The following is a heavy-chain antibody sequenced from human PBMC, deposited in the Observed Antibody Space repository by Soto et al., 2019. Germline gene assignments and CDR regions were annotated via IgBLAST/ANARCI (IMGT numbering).Heavy chain of an antibody. CDR2: IYYSGST. D-gene: IGHD6-19*01. J-gene: IGHJ5*02. V-gene: IGHV4-59*11. CDR3: ARAGLYSSGWYWFDP. CDR1: DGTSSNHC. Sequence: PSETMPHTYTVPDGTSSNHCGRRIRQPPGKGLEWIGYIYYSGSTNYNPSLKSRVTISVDTSKNQFSLKLSSVTAADTAVYYCARAGLYSSGWYWFDPWGQRTMVTVSS.